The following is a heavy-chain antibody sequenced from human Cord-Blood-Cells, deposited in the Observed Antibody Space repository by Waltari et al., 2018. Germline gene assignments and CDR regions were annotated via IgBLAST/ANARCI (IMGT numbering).Heavy chain of an antibody. D-gene: IGHD2-21*02. Sequence: EVQLVESGGGLVKPGGSLRLSCAASGFTFSSYSMNWVRQAPGRGLEWVSSISSSSSFIYYADSVKGRFTIARDNAKNSLYLQMNSLRAEDTAVYYCARSYPGDDAFDIWGQGTMVTVSS. V-gene: IGHV3-21*01. CDR2: ISSSSSFI. CDR1: GFTFSSYS. J-gene: IGHJ3*02. CDR3: ARSYPGDDAFDI.